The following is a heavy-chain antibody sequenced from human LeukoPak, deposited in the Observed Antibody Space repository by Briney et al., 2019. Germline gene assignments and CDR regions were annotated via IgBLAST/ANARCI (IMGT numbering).Heavy chain of an antibody. J-gene: IGHJ4*02. Sequence: GGSLRLSCAASGFTFSIYWMSWVRQAPGKGLEWVANIKQDGSEKYYVDSVKGRFTISRDNAKNSLYLQMNSLRAEDTAVYYCAREGLRATGFDYWGQGTLVTVSS. D-gene: IGHD1-26*01. CDR3: AREGLRATGFDY. CDR1: GFTFSIYW. V-gene: IGHV3-7*01. CDR2: IKQDGSEK.